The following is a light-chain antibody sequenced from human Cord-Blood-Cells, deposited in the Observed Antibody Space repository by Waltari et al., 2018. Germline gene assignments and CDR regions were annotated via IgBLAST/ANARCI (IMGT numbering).Light chain of an antibody. J-gene: IGLJ3*02. V-gene: IGLV1-47*01. CDR3: AAWDDSLSGRV. CDR1: SSNIGSNY. Sequence: QSVLTQPPSASGTPGQRVTISCSGSSSNIGSNYVYWYQQLPGTATKLLLYRNNQRPSGVPDRLSGSKSGTSASLAISGLRSEDEADYDCAAWDDSLSGRVFGGGTKLTVL. CDR2: RNN.